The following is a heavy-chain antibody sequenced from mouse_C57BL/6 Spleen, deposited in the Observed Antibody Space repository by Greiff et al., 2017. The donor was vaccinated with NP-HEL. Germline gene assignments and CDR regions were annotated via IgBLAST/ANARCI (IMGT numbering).Heavy chain of an antibody. CDR2: ISSGSSTI. J-gene: IGHJ4*01. V-gene: IGHV5-17*01. Sequence: EVKLVESGGGLVKPGGSLKLSCAASGFTFSDYGMHWVRQAPEKGLEWVAYISSGSSTIYYADTVKGRFTISRDNAKNTLFLQMTSLRSEDTAMYYCARAYGNYVKGAMDYWGQGTSVTVSS. D-gene: IGHD2-1*01. CDR1: GFTFSDYG. CDR3: ARAYGNYVKGAMDY.